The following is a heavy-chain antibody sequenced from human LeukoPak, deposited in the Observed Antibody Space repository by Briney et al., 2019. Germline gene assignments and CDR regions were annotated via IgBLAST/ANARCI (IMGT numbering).Heavy chain of an antibody. D-gene: IGHD2-8*01. CDR2: INQDVSGI. CDR1: GFTFSRYL. J-gene: IGHJ4*02. CDR3: ARLKDDVTKFDY. Sequence: PGGSLRLSCAGSGFTFSRYLMAWVRQAPGKGVEWVASINQDVSGIHYAGAVKGRFTISRENAKNSLYLQMTSLRVEDTAVYCCARLKDDVTKFDYWGQGTLVTVSS. V-gene: IGHV3-7*01.